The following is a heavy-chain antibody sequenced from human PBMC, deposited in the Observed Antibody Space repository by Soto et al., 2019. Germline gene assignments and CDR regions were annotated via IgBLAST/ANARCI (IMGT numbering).Heavy chain of an antibody. CDR3: ARDPLWFGSPREWFDP. CDR2: IKQDGSEK. CDR1: GFTFSSYW. V-gene: IGHV3-7*03. Sequence: EVQLVESGGGLVQPGGSLRLSCAASGFTFSSYWMSWVRQAPGKGLEWVANIKQDGSEKYYVDSVKGRFTISRDNAKNSLYLQMNSLRAEDTAVYYCARDPLWFGSPREWFDPWGQGTLVTVSS. J-gene: IGHJ5*02. D-gene: IGHD3-10*01.